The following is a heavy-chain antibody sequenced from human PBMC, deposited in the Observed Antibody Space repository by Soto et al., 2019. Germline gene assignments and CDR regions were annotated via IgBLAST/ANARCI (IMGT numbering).Heavy chain of an antibody. V-gene: IGHV3-30-3*01. J-gene: IGHJ6*02. Sequence: GSLRLSCAASGFTFSSYAMHWVRQAPGKGLEWVAVISYDGTNKYYADSVKGRFTISRDNSKKTLYLQMNSLRAEDTAVYYCESGFAYGDSYVHYYYYGMDVWGQGTTVTVSS. CDR2: ISYDGTNK. CDR1: GFTFSSYA. CDR3: ESGFAYGDSYVHYYYYGMDV. D-gene: IGHD5-18*01.